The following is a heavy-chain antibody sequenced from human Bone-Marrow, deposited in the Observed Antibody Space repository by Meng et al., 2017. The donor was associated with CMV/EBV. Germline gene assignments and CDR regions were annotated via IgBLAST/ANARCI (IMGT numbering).Heavy chain of an antibody. CDR2: ISSSGSTI. Sequence: GGSLRLSCAASGFTFSSYEMNWVRQAPGKGLEWVSYISSSGSTIYYADSVKGRFTISRDNAKNSLYLQMNSLRAEDTAVYYCAREELTYYDFWSGSYGMDVSGQGTTVTVSS. CDR3: AREELTYYDFWSGSYGMDV. D-gene: IGHD3-3*01. J-gene: IGHJ6*02. CDR1: GFTFSSYE. V-gene: IGHV3-48*03.